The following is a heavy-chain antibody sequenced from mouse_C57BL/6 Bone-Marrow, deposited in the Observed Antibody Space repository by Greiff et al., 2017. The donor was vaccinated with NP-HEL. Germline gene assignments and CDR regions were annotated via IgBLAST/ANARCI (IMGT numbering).Heavy chain of an antibody. Sequence: VQLQESGPELVKPGASVKISCKASGYAFSSSWMNWVKQRPGKGLEWIGRIYPGDGDTNYNGKFKGKATLTADKSSSTAYMQLSSLTSEDSAVYFCAELRDYWGQGTSVTVSS. CDR1: GYAFSSSW. J-gene: IGHJ4*01. V-gene: IGHV1-82*01. CDR3: AELRDY. CDR2: IYPGDGDT.